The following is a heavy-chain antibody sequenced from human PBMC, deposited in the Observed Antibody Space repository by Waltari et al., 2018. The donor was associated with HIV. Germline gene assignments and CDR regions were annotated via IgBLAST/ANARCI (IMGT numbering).Heavy chain of an antibody. D-gene: IGHD3-9*01. Sequence: QLHLQESGAGLVMPSETLYLTGTVSGRPIISSSYYWGWIRQPPEKGLEWIGSIYYSGSTYYTPSLKSRVIISVDTSKNQFSVKLSSVTAADTAVYYCARMGQTDDILTGHHYWGQGTLVTVSS. J-gene: IGHJ4*02. CDR1: GRPIISSSYY. CDR3: ARMGQTDDILTGHHY. V-gene: IGHV4-39*01. CDR2: IYYSGST.